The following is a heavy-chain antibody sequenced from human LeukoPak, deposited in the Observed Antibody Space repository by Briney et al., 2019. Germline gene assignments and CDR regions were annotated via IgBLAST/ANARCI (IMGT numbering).Heavy chain of an antibody. V-gene: IGHV1-2*02. Sequence: ASVKVSCKASGYTFTGYYIHWVRQAPGQGLEWMGWINPNSGGTNYAQKFQGRVTMTRDTSISTAYMELSRLRSDDTAVYYCASAPYCSSTSCYTPLNYWGQGTLVTVSS. CDR3: ASAPYCSSTSCYTPLNY. D-gene: IGHD2-2*02. CDR1: GYTFTGYY. CDR2: INPNSGGT. J-gene: IGHJ4*02.